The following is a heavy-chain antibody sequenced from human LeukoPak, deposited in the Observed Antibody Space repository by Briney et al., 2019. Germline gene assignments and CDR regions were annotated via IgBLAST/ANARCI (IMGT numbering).Heavy chain of an antibody. CDR1: GFTFSIYS. CDR3: ARAAQGAFDI. CDR2: IGGTHSNI. Sequence: GGSLRLSCAASGFTFSIYSMNWVRQAPGKGLEWVSYIGGTHSNIYYADSVKGRFTISRDDAKNSLYLQMNSLRDEDTAVYYCARAAQGAFDIWGQGTMVTVSS. V-gene: IGHV3-48*02. J-gene: IGHJ3*02.